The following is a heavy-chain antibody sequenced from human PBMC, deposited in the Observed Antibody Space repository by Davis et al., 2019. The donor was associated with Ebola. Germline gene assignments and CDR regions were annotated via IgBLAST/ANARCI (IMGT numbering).Heavy chain of an antibody. CDR1: GYTFTDYW. D-gene: IGHD3-16*01. Sequence: GESLNTSCNCSGYTFTDYWVGWARQMPGKGLELMAIVHPVESDSRYSPSFQGQVTISVDKSISTAYFEWRSLKASDTAMYYCARHVLGVLPGDNYRYGLDVWGQGTTVTVSS. V-gene: IGHV5-51*01. CDR2: VHPVESDS. CDR3: ARHVLGVLPGDNYRYGLDV. J-gene: IGHJ6*02.